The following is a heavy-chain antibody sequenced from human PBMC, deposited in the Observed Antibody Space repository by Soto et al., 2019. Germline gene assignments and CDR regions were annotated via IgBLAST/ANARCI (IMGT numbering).Heavy chain of an antibody. V-gene: IGHV4-59*01. CDR2: IYYSGST. D-gene: IGHD4-17*01. CDR3: ARGNLRRHPLFDL. CDR1: GGSISSYY. Sequence: PSETLSLTCTVSGGSISSYYWSWIRQPPGKGLEWIGYIYYSGSTNYNPSLKSRVTISVDTSKNQFSLKLSSVTAADTAVYYCARGNLRRHPLFDLWGRGTLVTVYS. J-gene: IGHJ2*01.